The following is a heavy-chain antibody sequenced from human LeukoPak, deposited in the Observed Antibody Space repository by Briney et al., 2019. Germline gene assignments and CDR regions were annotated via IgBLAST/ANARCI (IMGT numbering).Heavy chain of an antibody. D-gene: IGHD2-2*01. CDR1: GGSIYSSNW. CDR3: AVLRLCCSGTVCPDY. J-gene: IGHJ4*02. Sequence: PSETLSLTCAVSGGSIYSSNWWSWVRPSPGKGLEWIGEIHHSGSTNYSPSLKSRITISVDRSKNQFSLNLNSVTAADTAVYYCAVLRLCCSGTVCPDYWGQGTLVTVSA. CDR2: IHHSGST. V-gene: IGHV4-4*02.